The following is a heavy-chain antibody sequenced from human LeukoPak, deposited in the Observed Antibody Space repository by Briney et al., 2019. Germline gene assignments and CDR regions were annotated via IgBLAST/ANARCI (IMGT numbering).Heavy chain of an antibody. Sequence: WASVKVSCKASGYTFTSYYMHWVRQAPGQGLEWMGIINPSGGSTSYARKFQGRVTMTRDTSTSTVYMELSSLRSEDTAVYYCARTGQGDCYSDWGQGTLVTVSS. CDR1: GYTFTSYY. J-gene: IGHJ4*02. CDR3: ARTGQGDCYSD. D-gene: IGHD2-21*02. CDR2: INPSGGST. V-gene: IGHV1-46*01.